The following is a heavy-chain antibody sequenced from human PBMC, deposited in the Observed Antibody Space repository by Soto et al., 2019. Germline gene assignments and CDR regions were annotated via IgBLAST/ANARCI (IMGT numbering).Heavy chain of an antibody. CDR1: GFTFSSYA. J-gene: IGHJ4*02. Sequence: QVQLVESGGGVVQPGRSLRLSCAASGFTFSSYAMHWVRQAPGMGLEWVAVISYDGSNKYYADSVKGRFTISRDNSKNTLYLQMNSLRAEDTAVYYCARDPVPMTTVVTPGDYWGQGTLVTVSS. CDR2: ISYDGSNK. CDR3: ARDPVPMTTVVTPGDY. D-gene: IGHD4-17*01. V-gene: IGHV3-30-3*01.